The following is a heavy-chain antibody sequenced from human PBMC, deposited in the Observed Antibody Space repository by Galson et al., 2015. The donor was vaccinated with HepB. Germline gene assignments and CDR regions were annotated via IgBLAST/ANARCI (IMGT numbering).Heavy chain of an antibody. J-gene: IGHJ4*02. CDR2: IYSGGST. V-gene: IGHV3-66*01. CDR1: GFTVSSNY. Sequence: SLRLSCAASGFTVSSNYMSWVRQAPGKGLEWVSVIYSGGSTYYADSVKGRFTISRDNSKNTLYLQMNSLRAEDTAVYYCARDLIGYSYGGFGYWGQGTLVTVSS. CDR3: ARDLIGYSYGGFGY. D-gene: IGHD5-18*01.